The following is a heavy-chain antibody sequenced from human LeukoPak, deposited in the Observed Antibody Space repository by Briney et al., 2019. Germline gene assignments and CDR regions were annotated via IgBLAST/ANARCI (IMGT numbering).Heavy chain of an antibody. CDR3: ARVRGAYDELFDY. CDR1: GFTFSDYY. Sequence: GASLRLSCAASGFTFSDYYMSWIRQAPGKGLEWVSYISSSSSYTNYADSVKGRFTISRDNAKNSLYLQMNSLRAEDTAVYYCARVRGAYDELFDYWGQGTLVTVSS. D-gene: IGHD5-12*01. V-gene: IGHV3-11*06. J-gene: IGHJ4*02. CDR2: ISSSSSYT.